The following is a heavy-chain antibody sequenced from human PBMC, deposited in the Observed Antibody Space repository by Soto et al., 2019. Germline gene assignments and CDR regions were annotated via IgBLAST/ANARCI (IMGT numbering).Heavy chain of an antibody. CDR3: ARSREFDY. J-gene: IGHJ4*02. CDR2: IFPSGTT. CDR1: GGSLSGATYS. V-gene: IGHV4-30-2*01. Sequence: SSETLSLTCGFFGGSLSGATYSWNWIRQPPGKGLEWIGYIFPSGTTYYNPSLKSRVTISIDVSKNQFSLSLRSLTATDTAVYYCARSREFDYWSQGTLVTVSS.